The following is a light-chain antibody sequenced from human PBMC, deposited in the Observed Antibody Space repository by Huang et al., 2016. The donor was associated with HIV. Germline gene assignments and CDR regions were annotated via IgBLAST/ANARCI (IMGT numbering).Light chain of an antibody. V-gene: IGKV4-1*01. CDR2: WAD. CDR1: QSVFSTSNNKDY. J-gene: IGKJ1*01. CDR3: QQYYRSPQT. Sequence: DIVMPQSPDYLAVSLGERATLNCRSSQSVFSTSNNKDYLGWFQQKPGQPPKLLLFWADTREAGVPDRFSGSGSGTHFTLTIDNLEAEDAAIYDCQQYYRSPQTFGQGTRVEVK.